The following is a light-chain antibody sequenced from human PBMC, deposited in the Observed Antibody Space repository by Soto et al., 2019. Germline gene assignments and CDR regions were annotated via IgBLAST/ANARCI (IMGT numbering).Light chain of an antibody. V-gene: IGKV3-20*01. J-gene: IGKJ1*01. CDR1: QTVNNNY. CDR2: GAS. CDR3: QQYGGSAPWT. Sequence: EIVLTQPPGPLSVSPGDRVTLSCRASQTVNNNYLAWYQQKPGQAPRLLIYGASTTATGTPARFSGSGSGTHFTLTVSRLEPEDFAVSYCQQYGGSAPWTFGPGTKVDMK.